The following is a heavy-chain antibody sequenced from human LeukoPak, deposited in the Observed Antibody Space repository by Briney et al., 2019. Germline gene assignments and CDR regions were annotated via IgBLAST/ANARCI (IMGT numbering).Heavy chain of an antibody. CDR3: ARDGGVAPHNWFHP. Sequence: PSETLSLTCTVSGGSISSSSYYWGWIRQPPGKGLEWIGSIYYSGSTYYNPSLKSRVTISVDTSKNQFSLKLSSVTAADTAVYYCARDGGVAPHNWFHPWGQGTLVTVSS. V-gene: IGHV4-39*07. J-gene: IGHJ5*02. CDR2: IYYSGST. D-gene: IGHD2-8*02. CDR1: GGSISSSSYY.